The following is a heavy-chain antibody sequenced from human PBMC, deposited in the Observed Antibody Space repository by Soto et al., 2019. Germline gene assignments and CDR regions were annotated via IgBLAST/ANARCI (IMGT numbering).Heavy chain of an antibody. CDR3: ERWDGYGDV. J-gene: IGHJ4*02. D-gene: IGHD4-17*01. CDR2: LSGGGSNT. V-gene: IGHV3-23*01. Sequence: EVQLLESGGGLVQPGGSLRLSCAASGFSFSTYSMAWVRQTPGKGLAWVSGLSGGGSNTFYADYVQGRFTISVDNSKNTVYLQMNSLRVEDTSVYYCERWDGYGDVWGQGTLVTVSS. CDR1: GFSFSTYS.